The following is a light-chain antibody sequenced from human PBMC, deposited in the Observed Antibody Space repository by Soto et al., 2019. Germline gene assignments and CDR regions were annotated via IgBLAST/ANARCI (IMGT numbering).Light chain of an antibody. CDR3: LQDHNYPLT. CDR2: AAA. Sequence: AIRMAQSPSSLSASVGDRVTTSCRASQGIGNDVGWFQQKPGKAPKLLIYAAATLQSGVPSRFSGSRSGTDFTLTISSLQPEDFATYYCLQDHNYPLTFGGGTKVEIK. J-gene: IGKJ4*01. V-gene: IGKV1-6*02. CDR1: QGIGND.